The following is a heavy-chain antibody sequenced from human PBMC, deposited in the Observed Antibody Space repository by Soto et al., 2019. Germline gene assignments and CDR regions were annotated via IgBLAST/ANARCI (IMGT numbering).Heavy chain of an antibody. CDR2: MNPNSGNT. CDR3: ARGGGYSYGDYYYYYGMDV. J-gene: IGHJ6*02. V-gene: IGHV1-8*01. D-gene: IGHD5-18*01. Sequence: QVQLVQSGAEVKKPGASVKVSCKASGYTFTSYDINWVRQATGQGLEWMGWMNPNSGNTGYAQKFQGRVTMTRNTSISTAYRELSSLRSEDTAVYYCARGGGYSYGDYYYYYGMDVWGQGTTVTVSS. CDR1: GYTFTSYD.